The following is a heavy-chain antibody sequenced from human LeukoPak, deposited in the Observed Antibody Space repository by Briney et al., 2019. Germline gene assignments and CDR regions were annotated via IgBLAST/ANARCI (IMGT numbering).Heavy chain of an antibody. Sequence: ASVKVSCKASGYTFTSYYMHWVRQAPGQGLEWMGIINPSGGSTSYAQKFQGRVTITTDESTSTAYMELSSLRSEDTAVYYCAREDEVCSSTSCYGFWGQGTLVTVSS. CDR2: INPSGGST. CDR3: AREDEVCSSTSCYGF. V-gene: IGHV1-46*01. D-gene: IGHD2-2*01. J-gene: IGHJ4*02. CDR1: GYTFTSYY.